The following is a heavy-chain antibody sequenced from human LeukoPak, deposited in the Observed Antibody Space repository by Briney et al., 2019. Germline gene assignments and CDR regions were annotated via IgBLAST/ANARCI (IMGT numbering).Heavy chain of an antibody. CDR1: GFTFSTYW. CDR3: ARASMVRGVIDAFDI. J-gene: IGHJ3*02. Sequence: GGSLRLSCAASGFTFSTYWMNWVRQAPGKGLEWVANKKQDGSEKYYVDSVKGRFTLSRDSAKNSLYLQMNSLRAEDTAVYYCARASMVRGVIDAFDIWGQGTMVTVSS. CDR2: KKQDGSEK. V-gene: IGHV3-7*03. D-gene: IGHD3-10*01.